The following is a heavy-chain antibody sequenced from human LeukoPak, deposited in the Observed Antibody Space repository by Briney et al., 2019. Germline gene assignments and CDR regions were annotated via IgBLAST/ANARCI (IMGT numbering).Heavy chain of an antibody. Sequence: PGGSLRLSCAASGFTFSSYWMSWVRQAPGKGLEWVANIKQDGSEKYYVDSVKGRFTISRDNAKNSLYLQMNSLRAEDTAVYYCARAAEAPGYCYYMDVWGKGTTVTVSS. CDR1: GFTFSSYW. V-gene: IGHV3-7*01. J-gene: IGHJ6*03. CDR3: ARAAEAPGYCYYMDV. CDR2: IKQDGSEK.